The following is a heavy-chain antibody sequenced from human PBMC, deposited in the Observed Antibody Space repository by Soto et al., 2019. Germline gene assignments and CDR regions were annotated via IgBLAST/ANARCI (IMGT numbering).Heavy chain of an antibody. CDR2: IYYSGST. CDR1: GGSISSGDYY. Sequence: SETLSLTCTVSGGSISSGDYYWSWIRQPPGKGLEWIGYIYYSGSTYYNPSLKSRVTISVDTSKNQFSLKLSSVTAADTAVYYCARAGSSSAEFDYWGQGTLVTVSS. CDR3: ARAGSSSAEFDY. J-gene: IGHJ4*02. D-gene: IGHD6-6*01. V-gene: IGHV4-30-4*01.